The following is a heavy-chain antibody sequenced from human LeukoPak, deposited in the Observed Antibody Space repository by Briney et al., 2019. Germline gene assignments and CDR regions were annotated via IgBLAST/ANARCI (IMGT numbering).Heavy chain of an antibody. D-gene: IGHD5-18*01. CDR2: INHSGST. V-gene: IGHV4-34*01. Sequence: SETLSLTCAVYGGSFSGYYWSWIRQPPGKGLEWIGEINHSGSTNYNPSLKSRVTISLDTSKNQFSLKLSSVTAADAAVYYCARAGYSYGTGYYFDYWGQGALVTVSS. CDR3: ARAGYSYGTGYYFDY. J-gene: IGHJ4*02. CDR1: GGSFSGYY.